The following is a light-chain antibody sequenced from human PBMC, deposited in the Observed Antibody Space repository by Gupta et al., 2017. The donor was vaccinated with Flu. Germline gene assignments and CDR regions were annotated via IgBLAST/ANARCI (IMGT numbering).Light chain of an antibody. V-gene: IGLV1-51*02. CDR1: SSNIGNTY. CDR2: ENN. J-gene: IGLJ1*01. Sequence: QSVLTQPPSISAAPGQSVTISCSGSSSNIGNTYVSWYQQLPGTAPNLLIYENNKRPSGIPDRFSGSKSGTSAALGITGLQTGDEADYYCGTWDGSRSTDVFGTGTKVTVL. CDR3: GTWDGSRSTDV.